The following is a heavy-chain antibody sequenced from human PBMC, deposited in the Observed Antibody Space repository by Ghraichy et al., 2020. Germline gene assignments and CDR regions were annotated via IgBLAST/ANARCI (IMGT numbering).Heavy chain of an antibody. D-gene: IGHD5-18*01. CDR1: RGADE. CDR3: ARDSYHGYSFGEFDS. Sequence: RGADEGRWMRQPPGKGLEWMGDIFYSGSTDYNPSLKSRVTISVDTSKNQFSLRLSSVTAADTAVYYCARDSYHGYSFGEFDSWGQGTLVTVSS. J-gene: IGHJ4*02. CDR2: IFYSGST. V-gene: IGHV4-61*08.